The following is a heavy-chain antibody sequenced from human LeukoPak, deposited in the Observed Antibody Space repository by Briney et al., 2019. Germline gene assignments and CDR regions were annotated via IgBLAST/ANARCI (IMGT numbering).Heavy chain of an antibody. CDR3: ARAMITFGGVIVPFDY. V-gene: IGHV3-48*03. CDR1: RFTFSSYE. J-gene: IGHJ4*02. D-gene: IGHD3-16*02. Sequence: PGGSLRLSCAASRFTFSSYEMNWVRQAPGKGLEWVSYISSSGSTIYYADSVKGRFTISRDNAKNSLYLQMNSLRAEDTAVYYCARAMITFGGVIVPFDYWGQGTLVTVSS. CDR2: ISSSGSTI.